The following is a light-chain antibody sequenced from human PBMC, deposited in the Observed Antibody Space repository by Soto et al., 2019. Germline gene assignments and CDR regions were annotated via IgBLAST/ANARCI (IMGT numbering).Light chain of an antibody. CDR2: GNS. J-gene: IGLJ3*02. Sequence: QPVLTQPPSVSGAPGQRVTISCTGSSSNIGAGYDVHWYQQLPGTAPKLLIYGNSNRPSGVPDRFSGSKSGTSASLAITGLQAEDEADYYRQSYDSSLRGGVFGGGTKLTFL. V-gene: IGLV1-40*01. CDR1: SSNIGAGYD. CDR3: QSYDSSLRGGV.